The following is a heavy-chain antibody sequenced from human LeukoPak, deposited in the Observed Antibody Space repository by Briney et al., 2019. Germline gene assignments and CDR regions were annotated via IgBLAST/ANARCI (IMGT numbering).Heavy chain of an antibody. CDR2: IYHSGST. V-gene: IGHV4-30-2*02. Sequence: SQTLSLTCAVSGGSISSGGYSWSWIRQPPGKGLEWIGYIYHSGSTYYNPSLKSRVTISVDRSNNQFSLKLSSVTAADTAVYYCASGGYYDSSGYYPQTLDYWGQGTLVTVSS. CDR3: ASGGYYDSSGYYPQTLDY. J-gene: IGHJ4*02. D-gene: IGHD3-22*01. CDR1: GGSISSGGYS.